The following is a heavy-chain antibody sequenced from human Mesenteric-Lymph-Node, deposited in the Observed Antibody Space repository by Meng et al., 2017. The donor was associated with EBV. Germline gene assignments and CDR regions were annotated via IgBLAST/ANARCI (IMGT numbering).Heavy chain of an antibody. D-gene: IGHD5-18*01. CDR3: ASRGYSDGWTFDS. V-gene: IGHV4-30-4*01. CDR2: MYYSGSI. Sequence: QVQLQESGPGLVKPSQTLSLTFAVSGGSVSSAGYYWNWIRQPPGKGLEWIGYMYYSGSIYYNPSLKSRVTISVDTSKNQFSLKLSSVTAADTAVYYCASRGYSDGWTFDSWGQGTLVTVSS. J-gene: IGHJ4*02. CDR1: GGSVSSAGYY.